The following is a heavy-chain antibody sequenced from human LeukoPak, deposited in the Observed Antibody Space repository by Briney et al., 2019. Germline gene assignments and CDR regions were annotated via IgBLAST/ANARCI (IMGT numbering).Heavy chain of an antibody. J-gene: IGHJ5*02. CDR1: GFTFSGYS. CDR3: ARSYYYDRSAGGWFDP. D-gene: IGHD3-22*01. CDR2: IWYDGSNK. V-gene: IGHV3-33*08. Sequence: PGGSLRLSCAASGFTFSGYSMNWVRQAPGKGLEWVAIIWYDGSNKHYADSVKGRFTISRDNSKNTLYLEMNSLRVEDTAVYYCARSYYYDRSAGGWFDPWGQGTLVTVSS.